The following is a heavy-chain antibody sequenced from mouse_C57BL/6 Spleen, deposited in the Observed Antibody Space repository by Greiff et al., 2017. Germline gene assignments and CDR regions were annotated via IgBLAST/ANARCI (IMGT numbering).Heavy chain of an antibody. Sequence: QVQLQQSGPELVKPGASVTISCKASGYAFSSSWMNWVKQRPGKGLEWIGRIYPGDGDTNYNGKFKGKATLTADKSSSTAYMQLSSLTSEDSAVYFCAGGGDFDYWGQGTTLTVSS. CDR1: GYAFSSSW. CDR3: AGGGDFDY. V-gene: IGHV1-82*01. CDR2: IYPGDGDT. J-gene: IGHJ2*01.